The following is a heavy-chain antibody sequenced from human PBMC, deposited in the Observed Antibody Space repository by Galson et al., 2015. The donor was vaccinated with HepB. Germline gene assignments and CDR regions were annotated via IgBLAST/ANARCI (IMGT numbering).Heavy chain of an antibody. J-gene: IGHJ6*03. D-gene: IGHD3-3*01. CDR3: ATPSTIFGVVINPRRGYYYYMDV. CDR1: GGTFSSYA. V-gene: IGHV1-69*13. CDR2: IIPIFGTA. Sequence: SVKVSCKASGGTFSSYAISWVRQAPGQGLEWMGGIIPIFGTANYAQKFQGRVTITADESTSTAYMELSSLRSEDTAVYYCATPSTIFGVVINPRRGYYYYMDVWGKGTTVTVSS.